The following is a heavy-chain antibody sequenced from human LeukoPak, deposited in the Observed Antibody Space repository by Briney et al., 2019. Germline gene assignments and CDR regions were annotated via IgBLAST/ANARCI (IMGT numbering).Heavy chain of an antibody. CDR2: ISSSDNFI. CDR1: GFTFSNYR. Sequence: PGGSLRLSCAASGFTFSNYRINWVRQAPGKGLEWVSSISSSDNFIYYANSVKGRFTISRDNAKNSLYLQMNSLRAEDTAVYYCAREVGATTLDDWGQRTLVTVSS. CDR3: AREVGATTLDD. J-gene: IGHJ4*02. V-gene: IGHV3-21*01. D-gene: IGHD1-26*01.